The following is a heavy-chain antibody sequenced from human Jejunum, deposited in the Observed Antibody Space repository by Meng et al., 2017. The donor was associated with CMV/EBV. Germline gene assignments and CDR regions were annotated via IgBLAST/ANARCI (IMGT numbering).Heavy chain of an antibody. Sequence: VSLGSIPYTPWSWVRQSPRKGLEWIGSVSYSGNTNCSPSLRSRVRISMDTSENQFSLKVTSVSAGNTAIYYCARWSGPGTGPSASYWGQGTLVTVSS. V-gene: IGHV4-59*01. CDR1: LGSIPYTP. CDR3: ARWSGPGTGPSASY. J-gene: IGHJ4*02. D-gene: IGHD3-10*01. CDR2: VSYSGNT.